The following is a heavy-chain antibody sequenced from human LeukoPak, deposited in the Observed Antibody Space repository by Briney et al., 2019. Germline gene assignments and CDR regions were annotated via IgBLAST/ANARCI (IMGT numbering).Heavy chain of an antibody. V-gene: IGHV3-23*01. CDR2: ISGSGGST. Sequence: PGGSLRLSCAASGFTVSSNYMSWVRQAPGKGLEWVSAISGSGGSTYYADSVKGRFTISRDNSKNTLYLQMNSLRAEDTAVYYCAKDLFIWMGIPRASFDYWGQGTLVTVSS. D-gene: IGHD3-3*01. CDR3: AKDLFIWMGIPRASFDY. CDR1: GFTVSSNY. J-gene: IGHJ4*02.